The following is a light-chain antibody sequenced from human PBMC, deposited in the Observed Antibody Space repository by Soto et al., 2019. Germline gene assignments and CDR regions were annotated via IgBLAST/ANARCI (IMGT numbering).Light chain of an antibody. Sequence: EIVLTQPPCTLSLSPGERATLSCRASQSVRSNYLACYQQKPGRAPRLLIYGASSRATGIPDRFSGSGSGTDFTLTISRLEPEDFAVYCCQQYDIPPITFGQGTRLEIK. CDR3: QQYDIPPIT. V-gene: IGKV3-20*01. J-gene: IGKJ5*01. CDR2: GAS. CDR1: QSVRSNY.